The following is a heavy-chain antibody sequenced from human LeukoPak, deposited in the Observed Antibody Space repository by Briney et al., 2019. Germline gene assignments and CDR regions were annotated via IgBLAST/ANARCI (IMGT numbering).Heavy chain of an antibody. CDR1: GGTFSSYA. D-gene: IGHD1-26*01. Sequence: SVKLSCKASGGTFSSYAISWVRQAPGQGLEWMGRIIPILGIANYAQRFQGRVTITADKSTSTAYMELSSLRSEDTAVYYCARERNLGSYYEAQRTFDYWGQGTLVTVSS. CDR3: ARERNLGSYYEAQRTFDY. CDR2: IIPILGIA. V-gene: IGHV1-69*04. J-gene: IGHJ4*02.